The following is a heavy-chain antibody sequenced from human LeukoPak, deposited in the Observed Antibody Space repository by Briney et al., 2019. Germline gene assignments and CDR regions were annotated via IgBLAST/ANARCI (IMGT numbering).Heavy chain of an antibody. D-gene: IGHD6-13*01. CDR2: MYSRGDT. V-gene: IGHV3-53*01. CDR1: GFTVSDNY. Sequence: GGSLRLSCVASGFTVSDNYMSWVRQAPGKGLEWASVMYSRGDTYYANSVKGRFTFSRDISKNTLYLQMDGLRNEDTAMYYCARDAPQVPAAGVLASWGQGTLVIVSS. J-gene: IGHJ5*02. CDR3: ARDAPQVPAAGVLAS.